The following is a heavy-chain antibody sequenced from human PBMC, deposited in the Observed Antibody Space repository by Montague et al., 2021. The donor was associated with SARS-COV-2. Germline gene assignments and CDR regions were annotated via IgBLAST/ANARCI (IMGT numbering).Heavy chain of an antibody. V-gene: IGHV4-39*01. CDR3: ARQGLGFCNGGSCFSTLAF. CDR2: IFSAGDT. Sequence: SETLSLTCSVSGDSMSSDRYYWGWIRQPPGKGLEWITCIFSAGDTYYXPSLKSRVTISLDTSKNQFSLNLDSVTAADTAAYYCARQGLGFCNGGSCFSTLAFWGHGILVTVSS. D-gene: IGHD2-15*01. CDR1: GDSMSSDRYY. J-gene: IGHJ4*01.